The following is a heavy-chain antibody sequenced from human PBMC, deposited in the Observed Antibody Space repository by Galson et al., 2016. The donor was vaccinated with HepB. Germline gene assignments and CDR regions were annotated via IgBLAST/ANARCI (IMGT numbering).Heavy chain of an antibody. D-gene: IGHD3-16*01. J-gene: IGHJ6*02. Sequence: SVKVSCKASGYDFSSFDINWVRQATGQGLEWMGWMNPKNGDTGYVQKFKGRVAMTRDTSTATAFTELTGLTSEDTAVYYCAKIGGKAWADYSYGLDVWGPGTSVTVSS. CDR2: MNPKNGDT. V-gene: IGHV1-8*01. CDR3: AKIGGKAWADYSYGLDV. CDR1: GYDFSSFD.